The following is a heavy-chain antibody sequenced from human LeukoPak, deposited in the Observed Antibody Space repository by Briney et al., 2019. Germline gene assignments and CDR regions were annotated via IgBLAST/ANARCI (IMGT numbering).Heavy chain of an antibody. Sequence: PSETLSLTCAVYGGSFSGYYWGWIRQPPGKGLEWIAYVSDIGSINYNPSLKSRVTISLDTSKNQLSLKLSSVTAADTAVYYCAGHHPRNTVDFWGQGTLVTVSS. D-gene: IGHD2/OR15-2a*01. J-gene: IGHJ4*02. V-gene: IGHV4-59*08. CDR1: GGSFSGYY. CDR3: AGHHPRNTVDF. CDR2: VSDIGSI.